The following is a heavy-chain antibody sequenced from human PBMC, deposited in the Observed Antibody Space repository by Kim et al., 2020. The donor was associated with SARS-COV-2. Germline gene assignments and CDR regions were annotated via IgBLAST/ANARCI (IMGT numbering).Heavy chain of an antibody. CDR3: ARTRGMDV. CDR2: IKQDGSEK. CDR1: GFTFSSFY. Sequence: GGSLRLSCIVSGFTFSSFYMSWVRQAPGKGLEWVANIKQDGSEKYYVDSVKGRFTISRDNAKNSLYLQMNSLRAEDTAVYYCARTRGMDVWGQGTTVTVSS. V-gene: IGHV3-7*01. J-gene: IGHJ6*02.